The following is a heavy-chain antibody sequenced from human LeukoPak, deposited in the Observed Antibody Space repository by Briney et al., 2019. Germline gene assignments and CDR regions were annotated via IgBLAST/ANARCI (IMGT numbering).Heavy chain of an antibody. CDR2: ISYDGSNK. D-gene: IGHD3-10*01. CDR3: AKVLCPSLTSRITMVRGVSSGMDV. Sequence: GGSLRLSCAASGFTFSSYGMHWVRQAPGKGLEWVAVISYDGSNKYYADSVKGRFTISRDNSKNTLYLQMNSLRAEDTAVYYCAKVLCPSLTSRITMVRGVSSGMDVWGQGTTVTVSS. J-gene: IGHJ6*02. CDR1: GFTFSSYG. V-gene: IGHV3-30*18.